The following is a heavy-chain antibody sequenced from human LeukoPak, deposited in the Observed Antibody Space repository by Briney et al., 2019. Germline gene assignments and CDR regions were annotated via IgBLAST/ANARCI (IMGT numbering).Heavy chain of an antibody. CDR3: ARRGYCSDGSCYSIWFDP. CDR1: GGSISSSSYY. Sequence: PSETLSLTCTVSGGSISSSSYYWAWIRQPPGKGLEWIGYIFYSGSTYYNPSLKSRVTISVDTSKNQFSLKLSSVTAADTAAYFCARRGYCSDGSCYSIWFDPWGQGTLVTVSS. D-gene: IGHD2-15*01. CDR2: IFYSGST. V-gene: IGHV4-39*01. J-gene: IGHJ5*02.